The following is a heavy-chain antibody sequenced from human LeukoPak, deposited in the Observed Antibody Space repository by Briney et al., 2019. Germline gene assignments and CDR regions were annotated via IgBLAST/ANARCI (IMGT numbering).Heavy chain of an antibody. CDR1: GFTFSSYG. CDR3: AKGRIAVADFFDY. V-gene: IGHV3-30*18. J-gene: IGHJ4*02. D-gene: IGHD6-19*01. Sequence: GGSLRLSCAASGFTFSSYGMHWVRQAPGKGLKWVAVISYDGSNKYYADSVKGRFTISRDNSKNTLYLQMNSLRAEDTAVYYCAKGRIAVADFFDYWGQGTLVTVSS. CDR2: ISYDGSNK.